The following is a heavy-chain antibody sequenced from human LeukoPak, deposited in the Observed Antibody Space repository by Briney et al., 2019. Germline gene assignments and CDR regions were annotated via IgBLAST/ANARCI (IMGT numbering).Heavy chain of an antibody. Sequence: PGGSLRLSCAASGFTFSNYAIHWVRQAPGKGLEYVSAISSNGGRIYYATSVQGRFTISRDNSKNTLFLQMGSLRAEDTAVYYCAELGITMIGGVWGKGTTVTISS. CDR3: AELGITMIGGV. D-gene: IGHD3-10*02. CDR2: ISSNGGRI. V-gene: IGHV3-64*01. CDR1: GFTFSNYA. J-gene: IGHJ6*04.